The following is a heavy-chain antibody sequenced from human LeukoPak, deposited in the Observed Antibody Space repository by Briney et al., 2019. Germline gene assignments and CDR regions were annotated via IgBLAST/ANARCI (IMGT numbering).Heavy chain of an antibody. D-gene: IGHD3-16*01. J-gene: IGHJ6*02. CDR1: GFTVDSNY. V-gene: IGHV3-7*03. Sequence: GGSLRLSCAASGFTVDSNYLSWARQAPGKGLEWVASINHNGNVNYYVDSVKGRFTISRDNAKNSLYLQMSNLRAEDTAVYFCARGGGLDVWGQGATVTVSS. CDR2: INHNGNVN. CDR3: ARGGGLDV.